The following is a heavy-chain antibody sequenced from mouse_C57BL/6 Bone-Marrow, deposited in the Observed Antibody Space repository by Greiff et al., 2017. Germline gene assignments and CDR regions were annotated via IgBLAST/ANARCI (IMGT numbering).Heavy chain of an antibody. CDR3: ARWGTTVVADY. CDR1: GYTFTSYG. J-gene: IGHJ2*01. V-gene: IGHV1-81*01. CDR2: IYPRSGNT. Sequence: VQLVESGAELARPGASVKLSCKASGYTFTSYGISWVKQRTGQGLEWIGEIYPRSGNTYYNEKFKGKATLTADKSSSTAYMELRSLTSEDSAVYFCARWGTTVVADYWGQGTTLTVSS. D-gene: IGHD1-1*01.